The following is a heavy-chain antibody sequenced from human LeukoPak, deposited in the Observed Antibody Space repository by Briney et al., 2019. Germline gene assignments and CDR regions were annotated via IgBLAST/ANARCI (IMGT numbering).Heavy chain of an antibody. CDR2: ISYDGSNK. D-gene: IGHD2/OR15-2a*01. CDR1: GFTFSGSA. CDR3: ARAGNTRFDY. Sequence: GGSLRLSCAASGFTFSGSALHWVRQAPGKGLEWVAVISYDGSNKYYADSVKGRFTISRDNSKNTLYLQMNSLRAEDTAVYYCARAGNTRFDYWGQGTLVTVSS. J-gene: IGHJ4*02. V-gene: IGHV3-30*04.